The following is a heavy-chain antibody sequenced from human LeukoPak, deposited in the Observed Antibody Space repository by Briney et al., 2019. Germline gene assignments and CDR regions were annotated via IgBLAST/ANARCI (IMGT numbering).Heavy chain of an antibody. CDR2: INHSGST. CDR1: GFTFSTFA. CDR3: ARVVQSTDSSGLYLPEYFQH. Sequence: PGGSLRLSCEASGFTFSTFAMIWVRQPPGKGLEWIGEINHSGSTNYNLSLKSRVTISVDTSKNQFSLKLSSVTAADTAVYYCARVVQSTDSSGLYLPEYFQHWGQGTLVTVSS. D-gene: IGHD3-22*01. J-gene: IGHJ1*01. V-gene: IGHV4-34*01.